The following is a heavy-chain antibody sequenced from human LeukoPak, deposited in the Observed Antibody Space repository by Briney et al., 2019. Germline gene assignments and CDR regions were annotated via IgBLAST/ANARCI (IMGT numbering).Heavy chain of an antibody. D-gene: IGHD1-1*01. Sequence: ASVKVSCKASGFTFTSSAMQWVRQARGQRLEWIGWIVVGSGNTNYAQKFQERVTITRDMSTSTAYMELSSLRSEDTAVYYCAASLNWNDGVHFDYWGQGTLVTVSS. CDR2: IVVGSGNT. J-gene: IGHJ4*02. V-gene: IGHV1-58*02. CDR3: AASLNWNDGVHFDY. CDR1: GFTFTSSA.